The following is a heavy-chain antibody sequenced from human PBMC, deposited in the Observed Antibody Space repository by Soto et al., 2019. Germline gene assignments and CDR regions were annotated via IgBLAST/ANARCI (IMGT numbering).Heavy chain of an antibody. V-gene: IGHV3-11*06. Sequence: ESGGGLVKPGGSLRLSCVASGFTFRDYYMSWVRQTPGKGLEWVSYISSSNTYTNYADSVKGRFTISRDNAKNSLVLQINSPGAEDPANYFWARDRTLYSTSPLGYWGQGTLVTVSS. CDR2: ISSSNTYT. J-gene: IGHJ4*02. D-gene: IGHD2-2*01. CDR1: GFTFRDYY. CDR3: ARDRTLYSTSPLGY.